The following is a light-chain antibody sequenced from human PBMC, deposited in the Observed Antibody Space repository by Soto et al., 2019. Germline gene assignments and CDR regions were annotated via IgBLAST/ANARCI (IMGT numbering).Light chain of an antibody. CDR1: SSNIGADYD. CDR2: GNN. CDR3: QSYDSSLSAVV. J-gene: IGLJ2*01. Sequence: QAVVTQPPSVSGAPGLRVTISCTGTSSNIGADYDVHWYRQLPGTAPKLLIYGNNNRPSGVPNRFFASKSGTSASLAITGLQPDDEADYYCQSYDSSLSAVVFGGGTKLT. V-gene: IGLV1-40*01.